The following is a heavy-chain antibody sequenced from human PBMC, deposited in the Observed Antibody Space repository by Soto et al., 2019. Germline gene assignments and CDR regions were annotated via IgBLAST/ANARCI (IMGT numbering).Heavy chain of an antibody. CDR1: GFTSSSYA. J-gene: IGHJ5*02. D-gene: IGHD3-10*01. CDR3: SKGMAGGSGNFFSS. CDR2: INNSGSSS. Sequence: GGSLRLSCAASGFTSSSYAMSWVRQAPGKGLEWVSTINNSGSSSYYADSVKGRFTISRDNSKNTLYLQMNSLRADDTAVYFCSKGMAGGSGNFFSSWGQGTLVTVSS. V-gene: IGHV3-23*01.